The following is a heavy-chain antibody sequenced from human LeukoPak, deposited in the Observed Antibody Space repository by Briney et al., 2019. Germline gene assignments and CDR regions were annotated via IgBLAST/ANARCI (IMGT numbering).Heavy chain of an antibody. Sequence: GGSLRLSCTTSGFAFDDFAMSWVRQPAGKGLKWVGCIRRRAYGGAAEYAASVKGRFIISRDDSKGIAYLQMNSLKTEDTAVYYCSRNGLVDFDYWGQGSRVIVSP. CDR3: SRNGLVDFDY. J-gene: IGHJ4*02. CDR2: IRRRAYGGAA. V-gene: IGHV3-49*04. CDR1: GFAFDDFA.